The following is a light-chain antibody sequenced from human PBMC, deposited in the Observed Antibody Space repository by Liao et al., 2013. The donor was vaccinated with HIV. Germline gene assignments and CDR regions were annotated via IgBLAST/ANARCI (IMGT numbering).Light chain of an antibody. J-gene: IGLJ2*01. CDR2: YDS. CDR3: QVWDSSSDHRGVV. Sequence: SYELTQPPSVSVAPGKTARITCGGNNIGNKGVHWYQHKPGQAPVLVIYYDSDRPSGIPERFSGSASGNTATLTITRVEAGDEADYYCQVWDSSSDHRGVVFGGGTKLTVL. CDR1: NIGNKG. V-gene: IGLV3-21*01.